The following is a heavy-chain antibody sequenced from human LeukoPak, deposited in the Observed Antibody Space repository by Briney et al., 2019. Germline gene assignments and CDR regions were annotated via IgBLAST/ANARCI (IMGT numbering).Heavy chain of an antibody. J-gene: IGHJ4*02. Sequence: ASVKVSCKASGYTFTAYSMHWVRQAPGQGLEWMGWINPNSGGTNYAQKLQGRVTMTRDTSISTAYMELSWLRSDDTAIYYCVPSNDNFYFDYWGQGTRVTVSS. D-gene: IGHD3-10*01. CDR3: VPSNDNFYFDY. V-gene: IGHV1-2*02. CDR1: GYTFTAYS. CDR2: INPNSGGT.